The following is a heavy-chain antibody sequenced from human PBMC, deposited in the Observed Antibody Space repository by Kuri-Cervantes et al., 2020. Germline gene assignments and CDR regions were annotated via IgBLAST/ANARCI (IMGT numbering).Heavy chain of an antibody. CDR1: GGSFSGYY. CDR2: IYYSGST. Sequence: GSLRLSCAVYGGSFSGYYWSWICQPPGKGLEWIGSIYYSGSTYYNPSLKSRVTISVDTSKNQFSLKLSSVTAADTAVYYCARETNLRFGGVIGPDYWGQGTLVTVSS. V-gene: IGHV4-34*01. J-gene: IGHJ4*02. D-gene: IGHD3-16*02. CDR3: ARETNLRFGGVIGPDY.